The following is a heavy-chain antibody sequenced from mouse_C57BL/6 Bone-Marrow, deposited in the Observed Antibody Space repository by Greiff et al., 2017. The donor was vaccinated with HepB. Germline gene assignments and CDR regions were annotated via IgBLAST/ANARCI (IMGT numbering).Heavy chain of an antibody. D-gene: IGHD1-1*01. CDR2: FHPYNDDT. CDR3: ARRSADGSSYEFAY. Sequence: QVHVKQSGAELVKPGASVKMSCKASGYTFTTYPIEWMKQNHGKSLEWIGNFHPYNDDTKYNEKFKGKATLTVEKSSSTVYVELSRLTSDDAAVYYGARRSADGSSYEFAYWGQGTLVTVAA. V-gene: IGHV1-47*01. CDR1: GYTFTTYP. J-gene: IGHJ3*01.